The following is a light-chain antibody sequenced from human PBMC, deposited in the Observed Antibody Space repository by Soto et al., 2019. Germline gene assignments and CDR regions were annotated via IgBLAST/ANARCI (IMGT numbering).Light chain of an antibody. J-gene: IGLJ3*02. V-gene: IGLV1-44*01. CDR3: AAWDDSLNGWV. CDR2: SNN. CDR1: SSNIGSNT. Sequence: QSALTQPPSASGTPGQRVTISCSGSSSNIGSNTVNWYQQLPGTAPKLPIYSNNQRPSGFPDRFSGSKSGTSASLAISGLQSEDEADYYCAAWDDSLNGWVCGGGTKRSVL.